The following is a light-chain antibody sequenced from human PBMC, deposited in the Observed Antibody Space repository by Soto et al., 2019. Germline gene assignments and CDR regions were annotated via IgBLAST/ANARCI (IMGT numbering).Light chain of an antibody. CDR3: LQVKNFPRT. J-gene: IGKJ1*01. Sequence: DIQMNQAPSSVSASVGDRLTITCRASQDINNRVAWFQQRPGRAPKYLIQAASILQSGFPSRFSATGSGTDFPLTIDSLQPEDFATYYCLQVKNFPRTFGQGTKLEIK. V-gene: IGKV1-12*01. CDR2: AAS. CDR1: QDINNR.